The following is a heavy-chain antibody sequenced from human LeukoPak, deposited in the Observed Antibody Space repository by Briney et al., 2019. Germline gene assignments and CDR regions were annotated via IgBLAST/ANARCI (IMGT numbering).Heavy chain of an antibody. Sequence: GGSLRLSCAASGFSFSSYNMHWIRQAPGKGLEWVALISPGGTNIHYADSVKGRFTISRDHSKDTLYLHMDSLRVEDTAVYFCSKDFYSGSGSYSLVAPEYWGQGTLVTVSS. V-gene: IGHV3-30*18. J-gene: IGHJ4*02. D-gene: IGHD3-10*01. CDR2: ISPGGTNI. CDR1: GFSFSSYN. CDR3: SKDFYSGSGSYSLVAPEY.